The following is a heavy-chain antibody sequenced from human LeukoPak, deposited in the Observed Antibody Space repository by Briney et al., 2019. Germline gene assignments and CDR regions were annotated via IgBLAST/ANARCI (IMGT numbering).Heavy chain of an antibody. J-gene: IGHJ4*02. CDR2: ISGGGGNT. CDR1: GFTFSNYV. Sequence: GGSLRLSCAASGFTFSNYVMNWVRQAPGKGLEWVSSISGGGGNTFYADSMKGRFTISRDNSKKTLYLQMKSLSAEDTAVYYCAKGGPSSTYFDYWAREPWSPSPQ. V-gene: IGHV3-23*01. CDR3: AKGGPSSTYFDY. D-gene: IGHD6-13*01.